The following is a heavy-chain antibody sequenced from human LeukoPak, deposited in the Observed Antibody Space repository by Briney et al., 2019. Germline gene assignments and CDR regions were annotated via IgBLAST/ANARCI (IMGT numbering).Heavy chain of an antibody. CDR2: IYYSGST. Sequence: SETLSLTCTVSGGSISTYYWSWFRQPPGKRLEWIGYIYYSGSTNYNPSLKSRVTISVDTSKNQFSLKLSSVTAADTAVYYCARESGGIAARTGTFGYWGQGTLVTVSS. J-gene: IGHJ4*02. CDR3: ARESGGIAARTGTFGY. V-gene: IGHV4-59*01. D-gene: IGHD6-6*01. CDR1: GGSISTYY.